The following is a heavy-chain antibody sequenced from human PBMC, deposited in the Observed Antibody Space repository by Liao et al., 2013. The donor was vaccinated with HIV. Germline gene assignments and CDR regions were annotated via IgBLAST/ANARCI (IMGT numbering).Heavy chain of an antibody. CDR2: VSHSGTT. CDR3: ARDPVRRVSNYWYFDL. Sequence: QVQLQQWGTGLVKPSETLSLTCVVNGGSLSGYSWSWIRQSPGTGLEWIGEVSHSGTTNYNPSLRSRVTLSIDTSKKHFTLNLRSVTAADTAVYYCARDPVRRVSNYWYFDLWGLAPWSLSPQ. D-gene: IGHD3-10*01. CDR1: GGSLSGYS. V-gene: IGHV4-34*02. J-gene: IGHJ2*01.